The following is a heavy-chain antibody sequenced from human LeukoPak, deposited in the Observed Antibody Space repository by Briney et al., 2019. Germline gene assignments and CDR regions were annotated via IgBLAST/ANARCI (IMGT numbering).Heavy chain of an antibody. CDR1: GGSISSSSYY. Sequence: SETLSLTCTVSGGSISSSSYYWGWIRQPPGKRLEWIGSIYYSGSTYYNPSLKSRVTISVDTSKNQFSLKLSSVTAADTAVYYCARLDIAAAGTLYDAFDIWGQGTMVTVSS. CDR3: ARLDIAAAGTLYDAFDI. D-gene: IGHD6-13*01. V-gene: IGHV4-39*01. CDR2: IYYSGST. J-gene: IGHJ3*02.